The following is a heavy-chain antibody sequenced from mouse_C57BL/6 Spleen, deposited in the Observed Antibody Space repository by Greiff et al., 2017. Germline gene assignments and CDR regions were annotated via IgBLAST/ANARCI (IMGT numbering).Heavy chain of an antibody. CDR2: ISYDGSN. Sequence: EVQLQESGPGLVKPSQSLSLTCSVTGYSITSGYYWNWIRQFPGNKLEWMGYISYDGSNNYNPSLKNRISITRDTSKNQFFLKLNSVTTEDTATYYCAREEKSGWFAYWGQGTLVTVSA. CDR3: AREEKSGWFAY. D-gene: IGHD1-3*01. CDR1: GYSITSGYY. J-gene: IGHJ3*01. V-gene: IGHV3-6*01.